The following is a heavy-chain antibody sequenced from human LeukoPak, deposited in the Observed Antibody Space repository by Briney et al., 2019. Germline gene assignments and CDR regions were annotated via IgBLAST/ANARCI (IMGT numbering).Heavy chain of an antibody. J-gene: IGHJ4*02. CDR1: GYTFTASS. CDR2: INPYRGGT. D-gene: IGHD2-21*01. Sequence: ASVKVSCTTFGYTFTASSMNWVQRALGQGLEWMAEINPYRGGTNYTQNFQGRVTMTRDTSISTAYMELRGLKSDDAAVYYCARGDNTVVVVPNTLDYWGQGTLVIVSS. CDR3: ARGDNTVVVVPNTLDY. V-gene: IGHV1-2*02.